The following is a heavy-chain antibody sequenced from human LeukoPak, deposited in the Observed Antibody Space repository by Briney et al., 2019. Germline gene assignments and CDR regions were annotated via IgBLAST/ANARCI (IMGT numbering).Heavy chain of an antibody. CDR3: ARPLTGYCSSTSCYGGYDAFDI. J-gene: IGHJ3*02. V-gene: IGHV1-69*05. Sequence: SVKVSCKASGGTFSSYAISWVRQAPGQGLEWMGGIIPIFGSANYAQKFQGRVTITTDESTSTAYMELSSLRSEDTAVYYCARPLTGYCSSTSCYGGYDAFDIWGQGTLVTVSS. D-gene: IGHD2-2*01. CDR2: IIPIFGSA. CDR1: GGTFSSYA.